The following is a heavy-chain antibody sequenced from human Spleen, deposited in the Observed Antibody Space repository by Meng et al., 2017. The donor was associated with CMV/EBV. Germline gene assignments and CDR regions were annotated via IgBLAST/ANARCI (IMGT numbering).Heavy chain of an antibody. D-gene: IGHD3-22*01. Sequence: GESLKISCVASGFTFSSYWMHWVRQAPGKGLVWVSRINSDGSSTSYADSVKGRFSFSRDNAKNTLFLQMNSLRAEDTAVYYCAREKSYYDGSGYRNWLDPWGQGTQVTVSS. V-gene: IGHV3-74*01. CDR1: GFTFSSYW. CDR3: AREKSYYDGSGYRNWLDP. CDR2: INSDGSST. J-gene: IGHJ5*02.